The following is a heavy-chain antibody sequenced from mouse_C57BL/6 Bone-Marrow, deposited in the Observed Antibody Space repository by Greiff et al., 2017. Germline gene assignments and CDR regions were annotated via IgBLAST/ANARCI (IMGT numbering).Heavy chain of an antibody. CDR3: ARAGSRAAMDY. J-gene: IGHJ4*01. CDR2: ISNLAYSI. Sequence: EVKLMESGGGLVQPGGSLKLSCAASGFTFSDYGMAWVRQAPRKGPEWVAFISNLAYSIYYADTVTGRFTIPRANATNPLYLEMSSQGSEETAMYYCARAGSRAAMDYWGKGTSVTVSS. V-gene: IGHV5-15*01. D-gene: IGHD1-1*01. CDR1: GFTFSDYG.